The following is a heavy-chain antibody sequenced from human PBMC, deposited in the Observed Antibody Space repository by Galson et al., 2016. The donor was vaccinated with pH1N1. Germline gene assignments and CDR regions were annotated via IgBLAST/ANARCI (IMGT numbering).Heavy chain of an antibody. J-gene: IGHJ6*02. CDR3: ARNSIFGVVIKMYGMDV. CDR1: GFTFSSYE. D-gene: IGHD3-3*01. V-gene: IGHV3-48*03. CDR2: ISSSGSTI. Sequence: SLRLSCAASGFTFSSYEMNWVRQAPGKGLEWVSYISSSGSTIYYADSVKGRFTISRDNAKNSLDLQMNSLRAEDTAVYYCARNSIFGVVIKMYGMDVWRQGTTVTVSS.